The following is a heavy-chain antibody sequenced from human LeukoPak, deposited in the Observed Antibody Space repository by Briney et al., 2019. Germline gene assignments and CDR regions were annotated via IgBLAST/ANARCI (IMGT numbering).Heavy chain of an antibody. V-gene: IGHV4-39*01. J-gene: IGHJ4*02. D-gene: IGHD6-13*01. CDR2: VSYSGSS. CDR1: GGSISSSSYY. CDR3: ARQLGSSTWYIYFDY. Sequence: PSETLSLTCSVSGGSISSSSYYWGWIRQSPGKGLEWIGSVSYSGSSLFNPSLKSRVSMSVETSKNQFSLKLSSVTAADTAVYYCARQLGSSTWYIYFDYWGQGTLVTVSS.